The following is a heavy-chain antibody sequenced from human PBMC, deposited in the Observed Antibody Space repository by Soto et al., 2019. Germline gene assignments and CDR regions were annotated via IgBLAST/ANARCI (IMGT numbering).Heavy chain of an antibody. CDR1: GFTFSSYS. CDR2: ISSSSSYI. CDR3: ARGAHYYDGSGYYGY. V-gene: IGHV3-21*01. J-gene: IGHJ4*02. Sequence: GGSLRLSCAASGFTFSSYSMNWVRQAPGKGLEWVSSISSSSSYIYYADSVKGRFTISRDNAKNSLYLQMNSLRAADTAVYYCARGAHYYDGSGYYGYWGQGTLVTVSS. D-gene: IGHD3-22*01.